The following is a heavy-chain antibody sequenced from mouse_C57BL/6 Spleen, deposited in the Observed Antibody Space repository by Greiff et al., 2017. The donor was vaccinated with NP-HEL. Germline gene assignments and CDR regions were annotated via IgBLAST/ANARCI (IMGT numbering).Heavy chain of an antibody. CDR3: ASAVGRGYFDY. Sequence: EVKLQESGPGLVKPSQSLSLTCSVTGYSITSGYYWNWIRQFPGNKLEWMGYISYDGSNNYNPSLKNRSSITRDTSKNQFFLKLNSVTTEDTATYYCASAVGRGYFDYWGQGTTLTVSS. D-gene: IGHD4-1*01. J-gene: IGHJ2*01. CDR1: GYSITSGYY. CDR2: ISYDGSN. V-gene: IGHV3-6*01.